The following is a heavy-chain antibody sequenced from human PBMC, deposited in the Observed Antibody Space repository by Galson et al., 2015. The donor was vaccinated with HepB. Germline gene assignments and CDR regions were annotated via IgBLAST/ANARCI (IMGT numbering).Heavy chain of an antibody. J-gene: IGHJ6*02. V-gene: IGHV5-51*01. CDR3: ARPLYSNDYHYYYGRDV. Sequence: QSGAEVKKPGESLKISCQASGYHFTNYWIGWVRQMPGKGLEWMGIIYPGDSDTRYSPSFQGQVTISVDKSISTADLQWSSLKASDTATYCCARPLYSNDYHYYYGRDVWGQGTTVTVSS. D-gene: IGHD5-18*01. CDR2: IYPGDSDT. CDR1: GYHFTNYW.